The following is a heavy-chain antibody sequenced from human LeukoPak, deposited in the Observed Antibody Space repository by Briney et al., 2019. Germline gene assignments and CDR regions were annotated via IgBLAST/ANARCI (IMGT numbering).Heavy chain of an antibody. CDR3: ARDLRSGSSWLYYYYGMDV. Sequence: PGGSLRLSCAASGFTFSSYSMTWVRQAPGKGLEWVSSITSSSGYIHYADSVKGRFTLSRDNAKNSLYLQMNSLRAGDTAVYYCARDLRSGSSWLYYYYGMDVWGQGTTVTVSS. J-gene: IGHJ6*02. CDR1: GFTFSSYS. D-gene: IGHD6-13*01. V-gene: IGHV3-21*01. CDR2: ITSSSGYI.